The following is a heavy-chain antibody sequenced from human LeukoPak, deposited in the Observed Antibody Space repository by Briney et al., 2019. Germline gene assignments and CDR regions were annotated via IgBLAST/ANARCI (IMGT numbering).Heavy chain of an antibody. CDR3: ARLGYSGYLDY. J-gene: IGHJ4*02. CDR1: GGSISSYY. CDR2: IYHSGST. D-gene: IGHD5-12*01. Sequence: SETLSLTCTVSGGSISSYYWSWIRQPAGKGLEWIGRIYHSGSTYYNPSLKSRVTISVATSKNQFSLKLSSVTAADTAVYYCARLGYSGYLDYWGQGTLVTVSS. V-gene: IGHV4-4*07.